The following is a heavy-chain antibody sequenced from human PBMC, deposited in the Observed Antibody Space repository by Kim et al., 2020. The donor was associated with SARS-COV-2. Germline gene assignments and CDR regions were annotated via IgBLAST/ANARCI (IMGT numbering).Heavy chain of an antibody. CDR1: GIAFSSSA. CDR2: ISGSGTTT. CDR3: VIAYFSYYYYAMDV. V-gene: IGHV3-23*01. D-gene: IGHD3-3*01. J-gene: IGHJ6*02. Sequence: GGSLRLSCTASGIAFSSSAMSWVRQAPGKGLGWVSNISGSGTTTYYADFVKGRFTISRDNSKNTLYLQMNSLRAEDTAVYYCVIAYFSYYYYAMDVWGQGTTVTVSS.